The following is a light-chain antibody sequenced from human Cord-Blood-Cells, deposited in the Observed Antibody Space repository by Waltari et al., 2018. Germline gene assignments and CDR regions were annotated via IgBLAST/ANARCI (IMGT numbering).Light chain of an antibody. CDR1: QSVSSSY. V-gene: IGKV3-20*01. J-gene: IGKJ1*01. CDR2: GAS. Sequence: ERATLSCRASQSVSSSYLAWYQQKPGQAPRLLIYGASSRATGIPDRFSGSGYGTDFTLTISRLEPEDFAVYYCQQYGSSPPWTFGQGTKVEIK. CDR3: QQYGSSPPWT.